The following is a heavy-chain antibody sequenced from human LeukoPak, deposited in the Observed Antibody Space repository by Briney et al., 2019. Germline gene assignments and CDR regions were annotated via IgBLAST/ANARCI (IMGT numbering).Heavy chain of an antibody. CDR1: GGSFSGYY. J-gene: IGHJ5*02. D-gene: IGHD3-3*01. CDR2: INHSGST. Sequence: SETLSLTCAVYGGSFSGYYWSWLRQPPGKGLEWIGEINHSGSTNYNPSLKSRVTISVDTSKNQFSLKLSSVTAADTAVYYCAREPYDFWSAPRGGWFDPWGQGTLVTVSS. CDR3: AREPYDFWSAPRGGWFDP. V-gene: IGHV4-34*01.